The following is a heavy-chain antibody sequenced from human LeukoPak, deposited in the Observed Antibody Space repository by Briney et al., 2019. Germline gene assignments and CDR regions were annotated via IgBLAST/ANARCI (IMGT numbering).Heavy chain of an antibody. Sequence: ASVKVSCKASGYTFASYGISWLRQAPGQGLEWMGWISTYNGNTNFGQKVQGRVTMTTDTSTSTAYMELRSLRSDDTAVYYCARDLYSGSYGVYWGQGTLVTVSS. CDR3: ARDLYSGSYGVY. J-gene: IGHJ4*02. CDR1: GYTFASYG. V-gene: IGHV1-18*01. D-gene: IGHD1-26*01. CDR2: ISTYNGNT.